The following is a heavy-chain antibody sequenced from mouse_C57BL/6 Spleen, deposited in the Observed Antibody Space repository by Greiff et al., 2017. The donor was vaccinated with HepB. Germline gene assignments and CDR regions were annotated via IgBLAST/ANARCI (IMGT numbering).Heavy chain of an antibody. Sequence: VQLQQSGPELVKPGASVKISCKASGYAFSSSWMNWVKQRPGKGLEWIGRIYPGDGDTNYNGKFKGKATLTAGKSSSTAYMQRSSLTSEDSAVYFCARLRGYGNYGYAMDYWGQGTSVTVSS. CDR1: GYAFSSSW. CDR2: IYPGDGDT. V-gene: IGHV1-82*01. D-gene: IGHD2-10*02. CDR3: ARLRGYGNYGYAMDY. J-gene: IGHJ4*01.